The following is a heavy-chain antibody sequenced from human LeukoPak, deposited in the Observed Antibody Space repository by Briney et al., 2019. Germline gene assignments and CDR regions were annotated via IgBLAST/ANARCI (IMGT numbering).Heavy chain of an antibody. CDR1: GGTFSSYA. Sequence: PWASVKVSCKASGGTFSSYAISWVRQAPGQGLEWMGWISAYNGNTNYAQKLQGRVTMTTDTSTSTAYMELRSLRSDDTAVYYCARGGLRFLEWLQRTYDAFDIWGQGTMVTVSS. D-gene: IGHD3-3*01. J-gene: IGHJ3*02. V-gene: IGHV1-18*01. CDR3: ARGGLRFLEWLQRTYDAFDI. CDR2: ISAYNGNT.